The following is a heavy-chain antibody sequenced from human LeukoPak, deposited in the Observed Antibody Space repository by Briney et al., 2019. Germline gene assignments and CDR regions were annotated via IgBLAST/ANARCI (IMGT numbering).Heavy chain of an antibody. CDR2: IYYSGST. J-gene: IGHJ4*02. CDR3: ASPVGAVPGR. V-gene: IGHV4-39*01. D-gene: IGHD1-26*01. Sequence: SETLSLTCTVSGGSISSSSYYWGWIRQPPGKGLEWIGSIYYSGSTYYNPSLKSRVTISVDTSKNQFSLKLSFVTAADTAVYYCASPVGAVPGRWGQGTLVIVSS. CDR1: GGSISSSSYY.